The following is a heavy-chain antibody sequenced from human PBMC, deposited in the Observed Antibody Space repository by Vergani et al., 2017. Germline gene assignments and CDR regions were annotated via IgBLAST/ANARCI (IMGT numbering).Heavy chain of an antibody. D-gene: IGHD3-3*01. J-gene: IGHJ6*03. Sequence: QVQLQESGPGLVKPSATLSLTCTVSGGSISSYYWSWIRQPPGKGLEWIGYIYYSWSTNYNPSLKSRVTISVDTSKNQFSLKRSSVTAADTAVYYCARLNPYYDLWSGYYDYYYYYMDVWGKGTTVTVSS. CDR3: ARLNPYYDLWSGYYDYYYYYMDV. CDR2: IYYSWST. V-gene: IGHV4-59*01. CDR1: GGSISSYY.